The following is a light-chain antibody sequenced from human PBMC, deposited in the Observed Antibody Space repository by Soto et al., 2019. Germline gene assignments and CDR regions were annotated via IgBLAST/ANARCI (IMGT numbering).Light chain of an antibody. CDR1: QGIRND. CDR3: QQRSNWPIT. Sequence: IQMTQSPSSLSSSLVDRVTITCRASQGIRNDLGWYQQKPGKAPKRLIYAASSLQSGVPSRFSGSGSGTEFTLTISSLEPEDFAVYYCQQRSNWPITFGQGTRLEIK. J-gene: IGKJ5*01. V-gene: IGKV1-17*01. CDR2: AAS.